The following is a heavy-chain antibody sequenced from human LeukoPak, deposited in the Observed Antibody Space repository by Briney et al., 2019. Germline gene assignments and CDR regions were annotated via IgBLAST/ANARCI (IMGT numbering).Heavy chain of an antibody. CDR3: ARDGDYYDSSGYYYPNWFDP. CDR1: GGSISSYY. V-gene: IGHV4-4*07. Sequence: SETLSLTCTVSGGSISSYYWSWIRHPAGKGLEWIGRIYTSGSTNYNPSLKSRVTMSVDTSKNQFSLKLSSVTAADTAVYYCARDGDYYDSSGYYYPNWFDPWGQGTLVTVSS. D-gene: IGHD3-22*01. CDR2: IYTSGST. J-gene: IGHJ5*02.